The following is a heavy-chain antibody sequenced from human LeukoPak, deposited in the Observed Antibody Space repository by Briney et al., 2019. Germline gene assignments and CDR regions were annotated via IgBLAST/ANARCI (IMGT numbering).Heavy chain of an antibody. Sequence: GGSLRLSCVASGFTFSSYAMYWVRQAPGKGLEWVAVVSFDGSSKYYADSVKGRFTISRDNSKNTLYLQMNSLRAEDTAVYYCARRVVYYFDYWGQGTLVTVSS. CDR1: GFTFSSYA. CDR3: ARRVVYYFDY. CDR2: VSFDGSSK. D-gene: IGHD2-15*01. J-gene: IGHJ4*02. V-gene: IGHV3-30-3*01.